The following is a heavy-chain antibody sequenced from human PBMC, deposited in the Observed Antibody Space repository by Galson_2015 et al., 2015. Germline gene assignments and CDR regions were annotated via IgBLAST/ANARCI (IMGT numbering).Heavy chain of an antibody. Sequence: SLRLSCAASGFTFSGSAVHWVRQASGKGLEWVGHIRSKGNNYATAYGASVKGRSTISRDDSKNTAYLQMNSLKTEDTAVYYCTRIVTGTTGVGPDYWGQGTLVTVSS. D-gene: IGHD1-20*01. J-gene: IGHJ4*02. CDR1: GFTFSGSA. CDR2: IRSKGNNYAT. CDR3: TRIVTGTTGVGPDY. V-gene: IGHV3-73*01.